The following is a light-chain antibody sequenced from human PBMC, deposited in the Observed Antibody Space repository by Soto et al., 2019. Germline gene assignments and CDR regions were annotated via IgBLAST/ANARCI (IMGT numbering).Light chain of an antibody. V-gene: IGLV2-8*01. CDR1: SSDVGGYNY. CDR2: GVS. CDR3: SSFAGRNNLV. Sequence: QSVLTQPPSASGSPGQSVTISCAGTSSDVGGYNYVSWYQQHPGKAPKLMIYGVSKRPSGVPDRFSGSKSGNTASLTVAGLQAEDEADYYCSSFAGRNNLVFGGGTKVTVL. J-gene: IGLJ2*01.